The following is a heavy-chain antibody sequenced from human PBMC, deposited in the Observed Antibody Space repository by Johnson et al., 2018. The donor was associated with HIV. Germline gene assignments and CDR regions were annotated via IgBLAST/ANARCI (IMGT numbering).Heavy chain of an antibody. Sequence: HVQLVDSGGGVVQPGRSLRLSCAASGFTFSSYGMHWVRQAPGKGPEWVAVISFDGNLKKYADSVKGRFTISRDNSKNTLYLQMNSLRAEDTAVYYCAKDPGRRDPHAFDIWGQGTMVTVSS. D-gene: IGHD2-15*01. J-gene: IGHJ3*02. V-gene: IGHV3-30*18. CDR1: GFTFSSYG. CDR2: ISFDGNLK. CDR3: AKDPGRRDPHAFDI.